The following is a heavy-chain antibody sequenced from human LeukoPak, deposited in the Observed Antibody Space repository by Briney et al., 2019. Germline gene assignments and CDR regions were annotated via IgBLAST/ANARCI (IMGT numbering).Heavy chain of an antibody. CDR3: AREGGIFGVVIMTGMYGMDV. D-gene: IGHD3-3*01. CDR1: GFTFSSYA. CDR2: ISSSSSSI. V-gene: IGHV3-21*01. Sequence: GGSLRLSCAASGFTFSSYAMSWVRQAPGKGLEWVSSISSSSSSIYYADSVKGRFTISRDNAKNSLYLQMNSLRAEDTAVYYCAREGGIFGVVIMTGMYGMDVWGQGTTVTVSS. J-gene: IGHJ6*02.